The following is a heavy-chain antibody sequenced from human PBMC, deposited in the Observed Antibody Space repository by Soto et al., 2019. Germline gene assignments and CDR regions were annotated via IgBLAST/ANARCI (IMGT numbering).Heavy chain of an antibody. CDR1: GFTFSSYA. CDR3: ARDLEVAVAGA. D-gene: IGHD6-19*01. Sequence: QVQLVESGGGVVQPGRSLRLSCAASGFTFSSYAMHWVRQAPGKGLEWVAVISYDGSNKYYADSVKGRFTISRDNSKNTLYLQRNSRRAEDMAVYYCARDLEVAVAGAWGQGTLVTVSS. CDR2: ISYDGSNK. V-gene: IGHV3-30-3*01. J-gene: IGHJ5*02.